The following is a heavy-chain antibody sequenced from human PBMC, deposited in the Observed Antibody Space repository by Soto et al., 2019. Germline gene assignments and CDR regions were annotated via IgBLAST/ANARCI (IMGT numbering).Heavy chain of an antibody. Sequence: QVQLVESGGGVVQPGKSLTLSCAASGFTFSSFAMHWVRQPPGKGLEWVAVVSFDGNRQYFSESVKVRFTISRDNSKNTVSLHMNSLRDDDSALYYCARRHREVPALIGDYFDYWGQGTLVTVSS. J-gene: IGHJ4*02. CDR3: ARRHREVPALIGDYFDY. CDR1: GFTFSSFA. CDR2: VSFDGNRQ. D-gene: IGHD2-2*01. V-gene: IGHV3-30*04.